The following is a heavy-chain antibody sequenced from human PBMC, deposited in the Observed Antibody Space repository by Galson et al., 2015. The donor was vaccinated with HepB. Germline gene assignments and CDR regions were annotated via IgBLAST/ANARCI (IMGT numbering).Heavy chain of an antibody. J-gene: IGHJ6*02. D-gene: IGHD3-22*01. CDR1: GFTFSSYS. CDR3: ARDGYYDSSPV. CDR2: ISSSSSHI. V-gene: IGHV3-21*01. Sequence: SLRLSCAASGFTFSSYSMNWVRQAPGKGLEWVSSISSSSSHIYYADSVKGRFTISRDNAKNSLYLQMNSLRAEDTAVYYCARDGYYDSSPVWGQGTTVTVSS.